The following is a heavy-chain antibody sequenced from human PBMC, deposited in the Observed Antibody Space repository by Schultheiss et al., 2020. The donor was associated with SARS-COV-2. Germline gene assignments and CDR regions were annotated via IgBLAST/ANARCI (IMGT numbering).Heavy chain of an antibody. D-gene: IGHD6-13*01. CDR3: ARGSIAAAGSVYFDY. J-gene: IGHJ4*02. V-gene: IGHV5-10-1*01. CDR2: IDPSDSYT. Sequence: GESLKISCKGSGYSFTSYWIGWVRQMPGKGLEWMGRIDPSDSYTNYSPSFQGHVTISADKSISTAYLQWSSLKASDTAMYYCARGSIAAAGSVYFDYWGQGTLVTVSS. CDR1: GYSFTSYW.